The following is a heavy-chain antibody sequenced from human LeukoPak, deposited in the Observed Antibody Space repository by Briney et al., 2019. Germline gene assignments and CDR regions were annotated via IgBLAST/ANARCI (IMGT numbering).Heavy chain of an antibody. CDR3: AKDLAGSGSYSFDY. CDR2: IGGSGGST. Sequence: PGGSLRLSCAASGFTFSNYAMNWVRQAPGRGLEWVSAIGGSGGSTYYADSVKGRFTISRDNSKNTLYLQMNSLRAEDTAVYYCAKDLAGSGSYSFDYWGQGTLVTVSS. V-gene: IGHV3-23*01. CDR1: GFTFSNYA. J-gene: IGHJ4*02. D-gene: IGHD1-26*01.